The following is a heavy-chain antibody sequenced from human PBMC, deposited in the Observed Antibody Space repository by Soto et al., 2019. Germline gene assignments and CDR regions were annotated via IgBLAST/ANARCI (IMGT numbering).Heavy chain of an antibody. Sequence: GGSLRLSCAASGFTFSSYGRSWVRQAPGKGPEWMANIKQDGSEKYYADSVKGRFTISRDNAKNTLYLQMNSLRAEDTALYYCARDLNWNQADFWGQGTLVTVSS. D-gene: IGHD1-20*01. J-gene: IGHJ4*02. CDR2: IKQDGSEK. CDR3: ARDLNWNQADF. V-gene: IGHV3-7*01. CDR1: GFTFSSYG.